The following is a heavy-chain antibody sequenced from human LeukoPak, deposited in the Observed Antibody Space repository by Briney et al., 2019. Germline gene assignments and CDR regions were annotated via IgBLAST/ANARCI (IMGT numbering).Heavy chain of an antibody. V-gene: IGHV3-30*02. Sequence: PGGSLRLSCAASGFTFSSYGMHWVRQAPGKGLEWVAFIRYDGSNKYYADSVKGRFTISRDNSKNTLYLQMNSLRSEDTAVYYYAKDKYSSGWYYFDYWGQGTLVTVSS. J-gene: IGHJ4*02. CDR2: IRYDGSNK. CDR3: AKDKYSSGWYYFDY. D-gene: IGHD6-19*01. CDR1: GFTFSSYG.